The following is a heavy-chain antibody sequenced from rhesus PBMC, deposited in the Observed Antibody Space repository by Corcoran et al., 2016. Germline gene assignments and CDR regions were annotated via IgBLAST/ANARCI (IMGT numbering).Heavy chain of an antibody. J-gene: IGHJ5-1*01. CDR2: IFGNSAST. Sequence: QVQLQESGPGLVKPSETLSLTCAVSGGSISDYSYWTLIRPPPGKVLAWVGNIFGNSASTYYNPSLKSRITISKDTSKNQFFLKLSSVTAADTAVYYCARARVNFWSGYDNRFDVWGAGVLVTVSS. CDR1: GGSISDYSY. V-gene: IGHV4S9*01. D-gene: IGHD3-3*01. CDR3: ARARVNFWSGYDNRFDV.